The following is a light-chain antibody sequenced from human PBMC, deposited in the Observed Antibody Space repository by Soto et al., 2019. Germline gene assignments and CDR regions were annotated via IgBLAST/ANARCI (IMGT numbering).Light chain of an antibody. V-gene: IGKV3-20*01. Sequence: EIVLTQSPGTLSLSPGKRATLSCRASQSVNNNYLAWYQQKPGQAPRLLIYGASRRATGIPDRFSGSGSGTDFTLTISRLEPEDFAVYSCQQYGSSPLTFGGGTKVEIK. CDR1: QSVNNNY. J-gene: IGKJ4*01. CDR2: GAS. CDR3: QQYGSSPLT.